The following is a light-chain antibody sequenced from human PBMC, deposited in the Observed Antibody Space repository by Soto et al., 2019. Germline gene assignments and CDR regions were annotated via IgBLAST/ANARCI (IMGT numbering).Light chain of an antibody. J-gene: IGKJ2*02. CDR1: QSISNR. CDR2: DAS. Sequence: DIQMTQSPSTLSASVGDRVTISCRASQSISNRLAWYQQRPGEAPKYLIYDASTLHSGAPSRFSGSGSGTEFTLSISSLQPDDFATYYCQQYSSSPCTFGQGTKLDIK. CDR3: QQYSSSPCT. V-gene: IGKV1-5*01.